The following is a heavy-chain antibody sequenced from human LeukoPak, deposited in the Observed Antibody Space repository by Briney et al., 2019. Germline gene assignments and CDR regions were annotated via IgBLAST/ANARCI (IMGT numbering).Heavy chain of an antibody. CDR1: GYTFARYY. Sequence: APVTVSCKASGYTFARYYMHWVRQAPGQGLEWMGIINPSGGSTSYAQKFQGRVTMTRDMSTSTVYMELSSLRSEDTAVYYCARDVGLDYYDSSGYYFDYWGQGTLVTVSS. D-gene: IGHD3-22*01. J-gene: IGHJ4*02. V-gene: IGHV1-46*01. CDR2: INPSGGST. CDR3: ARDVGLDYYDSSGYYFDY.